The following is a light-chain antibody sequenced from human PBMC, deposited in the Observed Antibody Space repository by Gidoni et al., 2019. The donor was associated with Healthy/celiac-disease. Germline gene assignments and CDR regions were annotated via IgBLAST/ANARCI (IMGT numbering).Light chain of an antibody. Sequence: DFVMTQSPLSLPVTPGEPASISCRSSQSLLHSNGYNYLDWYLQKPGQSPQLLIYLGSNRASGVPDRFSGSGSGTDFTLKISRVEAEDVGVYYCMQGGTFGPGTKVDIK. CDR2: LGS. V-gene: IGKV2-28*01. CDR1: QSLLHSNGYNY. CDR3: MQGGT. J-gene: IGKJ3*01.